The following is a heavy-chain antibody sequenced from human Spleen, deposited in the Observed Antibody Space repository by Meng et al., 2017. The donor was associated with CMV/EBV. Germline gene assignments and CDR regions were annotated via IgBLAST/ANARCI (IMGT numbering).Heavy chain of an antibody. D-gene: IGHD5-24*01. J-gene: IGHJ4*02. CDR2: IYSTGTT. Sequence: SGDSISSGPYSWSWIRQPPEKGLEWLGYIYSTGTTYDNPSLKSRVTISVDRFKNQFSLKLSSVTAADTAVYYCARGRRDGYHHYYCDHWGQGILVTVSS. V-gene: IGHV4-30-2*01. CDR3: ARGRRDGYHHYYCDH. CDR1: GDSISSGPYS.